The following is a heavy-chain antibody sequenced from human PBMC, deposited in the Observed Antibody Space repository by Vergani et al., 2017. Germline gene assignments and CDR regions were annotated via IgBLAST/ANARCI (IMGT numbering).Heavy chain of an antibody. D-gene: IGHD4-17*01. J-gene: IGHJ4*02. CDR2: IYHSGST. Sequence: QVQLQESGPGLVKPSETLSLTCAVSGYSISSGYYWGWIRQPPGKGLELIGSIYHSGSTYYNPSLKSRVTISVDTSKNQFSLKLSSVTAADTAVYYCASGGRVYGDYGDYFDYWGQGTLVTVSS. CDR3: ASGGRVYGDYGDYFDY. CDR1: GYSISSGYY. V-gene: IGHV4-38-2*01.